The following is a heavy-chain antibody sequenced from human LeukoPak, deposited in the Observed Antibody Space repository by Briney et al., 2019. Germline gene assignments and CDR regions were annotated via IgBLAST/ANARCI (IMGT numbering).Heavy chain of an antibody. Sequence: SQSLSLTCTVSGGSISSYYWSWIRQPPGKGLEWVAYIYNSGGTKYNPSLKSRVTISLDTSKNQFSLKLSSVTAADTAVYYCARASKDEVVAPRTFFGYDYMDVWGKGTTVTVSS. CDR3: ARASKDEVVAPRTFFGYDYMDV. CDR1: GGSISSYY. V-gene: IGHV4-59*01. D-gene: IGHD2-15*01. CDR2: IYNSGGT. J-gene: IGHJ6*03.